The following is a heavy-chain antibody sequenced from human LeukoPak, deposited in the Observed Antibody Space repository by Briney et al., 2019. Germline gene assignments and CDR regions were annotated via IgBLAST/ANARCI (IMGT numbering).Heavy chain of an antibody. CDR1: GFTFRNYL. CDR2: INQDESKA. CDR3: GRGGDGIDF. J-gene: IGHJ3*01. V-gene: IGHV3-74*01. Sequence: PGGSLRLSCAVSGFTFRNYLMHWVRQAPGQGLVWVSRINQDESKAYADSVRGRFTVSRDNAKNMLYLHLSGLRAEDTAVYSCGRGGDGIDFWGQGTTVIVSS. D-gene: IGHD5-24*01.